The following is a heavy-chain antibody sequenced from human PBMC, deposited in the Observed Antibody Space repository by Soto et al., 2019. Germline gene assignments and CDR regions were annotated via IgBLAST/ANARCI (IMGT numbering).Heavy chain of an antibody. CDR1: GFTFDDYT. J-gene: IGHJ6*02. Sequence: GGSLRLSCAASGFTFDDYTMHWVRQAPGKGLEWVSLISWDGGSTYYADSVKGRFTISRDNSKNSLYLQMNSLRTEDTALYYCAKDISSSWYYYYGMDVWGQGTTVTVS. V-gene: IGHV3-43*01. CDR3: AKDISSSWYYYYGMDV. D-gene: IGHD6-13*01. CDR2: ISWDGGST.